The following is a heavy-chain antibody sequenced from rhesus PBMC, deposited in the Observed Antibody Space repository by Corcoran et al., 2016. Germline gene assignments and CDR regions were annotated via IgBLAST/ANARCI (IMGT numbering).Heavy chain of an antibody. CDR1: GGSISGYY. J-gene: IGHJ5-2*02. D-gene: IGHD1-14*01. Sequence: QVQLQESGPGLVKPSETLSLTCAVSGGSISGYYWNWIRQPPGKGLVWIGYLGGSRGTTYYTPPLKRRVTLSTATSKRPFSLKLSSVTAAATAVYYCAGRLHGWNDFSLDVWGRGVLVTVSS. V-gene: IGHV4-165*02. CDR3: AGRLHGWNDFSLDV. CDR2: LGGSRGTT.